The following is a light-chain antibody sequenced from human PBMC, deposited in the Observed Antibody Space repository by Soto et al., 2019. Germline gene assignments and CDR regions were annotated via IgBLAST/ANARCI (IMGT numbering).Light chain of an antibody. CDR2: GAS. J-gene: IGKJ4*01. CDR3: HPYYSSPLT. Sequence: EIVLTQSPGTLSLSPGERATLSCRASQSVSSSYLAWYQQKPGQAPRLLIYGASSRATGIPDRFSGSGSGTDFTLTISGLEPEDCLVYYCHPYYSSPLTFGGGTKVEIK. CDR1: QSVSSSY. V-gene: IGKV3-20*01.